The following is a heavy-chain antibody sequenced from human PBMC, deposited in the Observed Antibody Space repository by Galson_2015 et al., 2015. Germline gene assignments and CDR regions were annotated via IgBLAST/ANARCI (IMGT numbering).Heavy chain of an antibody. V-gene: IGHV3-74*01. Sequence: SLRLSCAASGFTFISYWMDWVRHAPGKGLVYVSRISIAGSTTSYADSVKARFTISRDNAKNTLYLQMNSLRVEDTAVYYCARSGAGTTLFDYSFGMDVWGQGTTVTVSS. CDR3: ARSGAGTTLFDYSFGMDV. CDR1: GFTFISYW. D-gene: IGHD1-7*01. J-gene: IGHJ6*02. CDR2: ISIAGSTT.